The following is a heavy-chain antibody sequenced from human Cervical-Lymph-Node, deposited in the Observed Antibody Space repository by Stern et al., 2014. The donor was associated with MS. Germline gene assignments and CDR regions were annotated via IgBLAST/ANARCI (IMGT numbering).Heavy chain of an antibody. J-gene: IGHJ6*02. CDR3: ARDCKLRYYYYGMDV. CDR2: IWYDGSNK. CDR1: GFTFSSYG. Sequence: QVQLGQSGGGVVQPGRSLRLSCAASGFTFSSYGMHWVRQAPGKGLEWVAVIWYDGSNKYYADSVKGRFTISRDNSKNTLYLQMNSLRAEDTAVYYCARDCKLRYYYYGMDVWGQGTTVTVSS. D-gene: IGHD1-26*01. V-gene: IGHV3-33*01.